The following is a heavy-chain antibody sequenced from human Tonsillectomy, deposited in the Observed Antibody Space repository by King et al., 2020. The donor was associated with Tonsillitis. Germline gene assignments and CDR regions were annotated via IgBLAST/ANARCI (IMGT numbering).Heavy chain of an antibody. Sequence: EVQLVESGGGLVQPGGSLRLSCAASGFTFSSYAMSWVRQAPGKGLEWVSAISGSGGSTYYADSVKGRFTISRDNSKNTLYLQMNSLRAEDTAVYYCAKDSGQWLVRDSGWFDPWGQGTLVTVSS. CDR3: AKDSGQWLVRDSGWFDP. CDR2: ISGSGGST. CDR1: GFTFSSYA. V-gene: IGHV3-23*04. D-gene: IGHD6-19*01. J-gene: IGHJ5*02.